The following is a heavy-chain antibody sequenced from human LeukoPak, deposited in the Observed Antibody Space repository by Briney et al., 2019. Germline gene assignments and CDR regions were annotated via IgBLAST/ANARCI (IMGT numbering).Heavy chain of an antibody. D-gene: IGHD3-22*01. Sequence: ASMKVSCKTSGYTFTDFYIHWVRQAPGQGLEWMGWINPNTDGTDYAQKFQGRVTMTRDTSISTAYMELSRLRFDDTAVYYCARVQPDISMIVVVPPYYFDYWGQGTLVTVSS. V-gene: IGHV1-2*02. CDR1: GYTFTDFY. CDR2: INPNTDGT. J-gene: IGHJ4*02. CDR3: ARVQPDISMIVVVPPYYFDY.